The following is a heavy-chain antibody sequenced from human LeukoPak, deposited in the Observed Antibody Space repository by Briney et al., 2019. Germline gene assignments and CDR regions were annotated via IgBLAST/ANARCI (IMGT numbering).Heavy chain of an antibody. D-gene: IGHD6-13*01. Sequence: SETLSLTCAVYGGSFSGYYWSWIRQPPGKGLEWIGEINHSGSTNYNPSLKSRVTISVDTSKNQFSLKLSSVTAADTAVYYCARGGRWGIDHYYYMGVWGKGTTVTASS. CDR2: INHSGST. CDR3: ARGGRWGIDHYYYMGV. V-gene: IGHV4-34*01. CDR1: GGSFSGYY. J-gene: IGHJ6*03.